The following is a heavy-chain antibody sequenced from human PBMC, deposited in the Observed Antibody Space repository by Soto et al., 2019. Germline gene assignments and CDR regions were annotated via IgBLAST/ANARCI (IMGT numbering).Heavy chain of an antibody. CDR2: IHYSGATP. D-gene: IGHD3-22*01. Sequence: ASVKVSCKASGYTFTNYYMHWVRQAPGQGLEWMGVIHYSGATPTYAQKFQGRVTMARDTSTSTVYVELSSLTSVDTATYYCAHRPDDSGYFDYWGQGALVTVSS. J-gene: IGHJ4*02. V-gene: IGHV1-46*01. CDR3: AHRPDDSGYFDY. CDR1: GYTFTNYY.